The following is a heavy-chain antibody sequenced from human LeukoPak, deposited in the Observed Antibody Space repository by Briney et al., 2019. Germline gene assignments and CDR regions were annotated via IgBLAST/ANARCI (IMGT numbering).Heavy chain of an antibody. D-gene: IGHD4-17*01. J-gene: IGHJ4*02. V-gene: IGHV3-74*01. CDR2: VNSDGSST. CDR3: VPGDYGNY. CDR1: GFAFSSYW. Sequence: GGSLRLSCAASGFAFSSYWLHWVRQAPGKGLVWVSRVNSDGSSTNYADSVEGRFTVSRDNAKNTLFLQMNSLRVEDTALYYRVPGDYGNYWGQGTLVTVSS.